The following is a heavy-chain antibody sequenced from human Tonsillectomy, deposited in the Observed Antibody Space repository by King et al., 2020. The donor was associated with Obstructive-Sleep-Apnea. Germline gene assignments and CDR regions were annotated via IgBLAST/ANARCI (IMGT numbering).Heavy chain of an antibody. V-gene: IGHV5-51*01. CDR1: GYSFSSDW. J-gene: IGHJ4*02. CDR2: IYPGDSDT. Sequence: QLVQSGAEVKKPGESLKISCKESGYSFSSDWFAWVRQMPGKGLECMGIIYPGDSDTRYSPYFQGQVTILADKSISTAYLQWGSLKASERAMYYCGRLEDYGSGSSMGGYLDHWGQGTLVTVSS. D-gene: IGHD3-10*01. CDR3: GRLEDYGSGSSMGGYLDH.